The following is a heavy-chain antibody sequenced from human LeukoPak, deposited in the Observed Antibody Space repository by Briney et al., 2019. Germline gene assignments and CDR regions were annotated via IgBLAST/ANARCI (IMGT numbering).Heavy chain of an antibody. J-gene: IGHJ4*02. D-gene: IGHD1-26*01. CDR1: GFTFSSYA. CDR3: AKDLGEWELLFPHDY. V-gene: IGHV3-30*04. Sequence: PGGSLRLSCAASGFTFSSYAMHWVRQAPGKGLEWVAVISYDGSNKYHADSVKGRFTISRDNSKNTLYLQMNSLRAEDTAVYYCAKDLGEWELLFPHDYWGQGTLVTVSS. CDR2: ISYDGSNK.